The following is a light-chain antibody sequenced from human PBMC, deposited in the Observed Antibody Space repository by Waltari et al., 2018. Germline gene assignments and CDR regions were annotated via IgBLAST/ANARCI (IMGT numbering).Light chain of an antibody. V-gene: IGKV3-11*01. Sequence: DIVFTQSPATLSLSPGERATLSCRASTSLSNYLAWYQQKPGQAPRLLIHDTSNRTTGIPARFSGSGFGTDFTLTISSLEPEDFAVYYCQQRRNWPLTFGGGTKVEIK. CDR3: QQRRNWPLT. J-gene: IGKJ4*01. CDR1: TSLSNY. CDR2: DTS.